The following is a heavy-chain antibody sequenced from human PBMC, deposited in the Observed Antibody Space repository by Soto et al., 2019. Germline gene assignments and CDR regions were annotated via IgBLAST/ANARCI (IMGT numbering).Heavy chain of an antibody. CDR3: ARERTGTTSMDV. CDR2: MNPNRGNT. J-gene: IGHJ6*02. CDR1: GYTFTSYD. V-gene: IGHV1-8*01. Sequence: QVQLVQSGAEVKKPGASVKVSCKASGYTFTSYDINWVRQATGQGLEWMGWMNPNRGNTGYAQKFQGRVTMTRNASISTAYMELSSLRSEDTAVYYCARERTGTTSMDVWGQGTTVTVSS. D-gene: IGHD1-1*01.